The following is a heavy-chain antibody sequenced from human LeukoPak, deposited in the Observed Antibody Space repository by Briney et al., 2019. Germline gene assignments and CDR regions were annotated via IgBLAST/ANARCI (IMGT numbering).Heavy chain of an antibody. CDR1: GGTFNTYG. Sequence: RASVTVSCQASGGTFNTYGMSWVRQAPGHGLEWMGGISAVFGTANYAQKFQGRVTITADESTSTAYMELSSLRSEDTAVYYCARDFTLRGDSYYYDYMDVWGKGTTVTVSS. J-gene: IGHJ6*03. V-gene: IGHV1-69*13. CDR3: ARDFTLRGDSYYYDYMDV. D-gene: IGHD3-10*01. CDR2: ISAVFGTA.